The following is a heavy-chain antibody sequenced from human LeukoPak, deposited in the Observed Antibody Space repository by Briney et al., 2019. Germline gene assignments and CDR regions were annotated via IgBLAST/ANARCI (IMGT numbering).Heavy chain of an antibody. J-gene: IGHJ4*02. CDR3: ARGGYSYGYIQYYYFDS. CDR1: GYTFTSFH. CDR2: ISPYNDNS. Sequence: GASVKVSCKASGYTFTSFHVSRVRQAPGQGLEWMGWISPYNDNSNYAQKFQGRVTMTTDSSTSTAYMELRSLRSDDTAIYYCARGGYSYGYIQYYYFDSWGQGTLVTVSS. V-gene: IGHV1-18*01. D-gene: IGHD5-18*01.